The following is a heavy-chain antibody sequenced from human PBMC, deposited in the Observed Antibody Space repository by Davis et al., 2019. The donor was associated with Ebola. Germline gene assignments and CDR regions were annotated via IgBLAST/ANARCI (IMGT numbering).Heavy chain of an antibody. Sequence: SETLSLTCTVSGGSISSYYWSWIRQPPGKGLEWIGYIYYSGSTNYNPSLKSRVTISVDTSKNQFSLKLSSVTAADTAVYYCARVGPYYDILTGYGWGWFDPWGQGTLVTVSS. D-gene: IGHD3-9*01. V-gene: IGHV4-59*08. CDR3: ARVGPYYDILTGYGWGWFDP. CDR2: IYYSGST. CDR1: GGSISSYY. J-gene: IGHJ5*02.